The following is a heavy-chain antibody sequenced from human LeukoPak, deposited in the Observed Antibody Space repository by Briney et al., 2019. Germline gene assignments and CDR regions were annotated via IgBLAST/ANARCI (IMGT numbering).Heavy chain of an antibody. CDR1: GFIFNTYA. J-gene: IGHJ4*02. D-gene: IGHD2-8*02. CDR2: ISYDGSNK. V-gene: IGHV3-30*09. CDR3: ARGVLTGGTYFAY. Sequence: PGGSLRLSCAASGFIFNTYAMHWVRQAPGKGLEWVAVISYDGSNKYYADSVKGRFAISRDNSKNTLYLQVNSLRAEDTAAYYCARGVLTGGTYFAYWGQGTLVTVSS.